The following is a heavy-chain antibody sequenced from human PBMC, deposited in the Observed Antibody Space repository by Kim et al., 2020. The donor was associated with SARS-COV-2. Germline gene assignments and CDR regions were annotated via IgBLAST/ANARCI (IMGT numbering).Heavy chain of an antibody. D-gene: IGHD3-10*02. J-gene: IGHJ6*02. V-gene: IGHV3-74*01. CDR2: ISSDGRYT. CDR3: ARGMFSSGFDV. Sequence: GGPLRLSCAASGFSVSNYWINWVRHAPGKGLVWVSRISSDGRYTHYADSVKGRFTLSRDNAENTLFLQMNSLRAEDTAVYYCARGMFSSGFDVWGQGTTVTVSS. CDR1: GFSVSNYW.